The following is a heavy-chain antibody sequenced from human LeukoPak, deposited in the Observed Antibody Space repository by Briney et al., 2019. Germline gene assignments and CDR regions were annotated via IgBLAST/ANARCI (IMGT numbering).Heavy chain of an antibody. D-gene: IGHD6-13*01. Sequence: ASVKVSCKASGYTFTGYYMHWVRQAPGQGLEWMGWINPNSGGTNYAQKFQGRVTMTRDTSISTAYMELSRLRSDDTAVYYCARGYLPLIAAAGTDWFDPWGQGTLVTVSS. CDR3: ARGYLPLIAAAGTDWFDP. J-gene: IGHJ5*02. V-gene: IGHV1-2*02. CDR1: GYTFTGYY. CDR2: INPNSGGT.